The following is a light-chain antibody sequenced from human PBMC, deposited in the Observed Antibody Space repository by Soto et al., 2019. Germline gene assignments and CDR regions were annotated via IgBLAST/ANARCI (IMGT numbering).Light chain of an antibody. J-gene: IGKJ1*01. Sequence: EIVLTQSPATLSLSPGERATLSCRASQSVRSNLAWYQQKPGQAPRLLIYDASTRATGIPGRFSGSGSGTAFTLTISNLAPEDFAVYYCQQRSNWPWTFGQGAKVEIK. CDR2: DAS. CDR3: QQRSNWPWT. CDR1: QSVRSN. V-gene: IGKV3-11*01.